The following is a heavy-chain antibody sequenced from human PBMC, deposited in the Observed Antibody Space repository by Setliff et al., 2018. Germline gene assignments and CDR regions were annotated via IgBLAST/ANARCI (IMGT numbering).Heavy chain of an antibody. CDR3: ARDVFPYHYEGAFDI. CDR1: GYTFTSHY. CDR2: INPSSGRT. D-gene: IGHD3-22*01. J-gene: IGHJ3*02. V-gene: IGHV1-46*01. Sequence: ASVKVSCKVSGYTFTSHYMHWVRQAPGLGLEWMGTINPSSGRTSYAQKFQGRVTMTRDTSTSTVYMDMSSLRSEDTAVYYCARDVFPYHYEGAFDIRGQGTMVTVSS.